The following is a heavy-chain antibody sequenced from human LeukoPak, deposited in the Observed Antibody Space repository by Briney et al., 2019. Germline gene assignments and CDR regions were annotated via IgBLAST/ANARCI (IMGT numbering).Heavy chain of an antibody. CDR1: GGSFSGYY. Sequence: SETLSLTCAVYGGSFSGYYWSWIRQPPGKGLEWIGEINHSGSTNYNPSLKSRVTISVDTSKNQFSLKLSSVTAADTAVYYCARRLIAVAGNVDYWGQGTLVTVSS. J-gene: IGHJ4*02. V-gene: IGHV4-34*01. CDR2: INHSGST. D-gene: IGHD6-19*01. CDR3: ARRLIAVAGNVDY.